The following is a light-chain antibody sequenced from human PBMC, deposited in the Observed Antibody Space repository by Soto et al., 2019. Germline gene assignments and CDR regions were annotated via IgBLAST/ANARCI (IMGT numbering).Light chain of an antibody. J-gene: IGLJ1*01. Sequence: QSVLTQPPSASGTPGPRITISCSGSGSNIGSNTVTWYQQLPRTAPKLLIYTNNQRPSGVPDRFSGSKSGTSASLAISGLQSGDEADYYCATWDDSLNGYVFGTGTKVTVL. V-gene: IGLV1-44*01. CDR3: ATWDDSLNGYV. CDR2: TNN. CDR1: GSNIGSNT.